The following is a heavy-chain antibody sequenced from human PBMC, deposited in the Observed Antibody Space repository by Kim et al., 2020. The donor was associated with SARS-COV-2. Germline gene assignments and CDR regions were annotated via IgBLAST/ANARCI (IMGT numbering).Heavy chain of an antibody. V-gene: IGHV3-33*01. CDR1: GFTFSSYG. D-gene: IGHD2-2*01. Sequence: GGSLRLSCAASGFTFSSYGMHWVRQAPGKGLEWVAVIWYDGSNKYYADSVKGRFTISRDNSKNTLYLQMNSLRAEDTAVYYCARDGPGCSSTSCYPDYFDYWGQGTLVTVSS. CDR2: IWYDGSNK. J-gene: IGHJ4*02. CDR3: ARDGPGCSSTSCYPDYFDY.